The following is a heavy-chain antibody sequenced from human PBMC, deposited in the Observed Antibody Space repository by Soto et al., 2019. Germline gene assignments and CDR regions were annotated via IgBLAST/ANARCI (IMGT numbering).Heavy chain of an antibody. D-gene: IGHD5-12*01. Sequence: ASRKVSRQASGYTFNGYYIHWVRQAPAQGVEWMGWSNPNSCCTNYAQKLQRWFTMTRDTSISTPYLDLSRLSAGDAGGYYCPREAGYKYALDNWGQGTLVTVSS. J-gene: IGHJ4*02. V-gene: IGHV1-2*04. CDR2: SNPNSCCT. CDR1: GYTFNGYY. CDR3: PREAGYKYALDN.